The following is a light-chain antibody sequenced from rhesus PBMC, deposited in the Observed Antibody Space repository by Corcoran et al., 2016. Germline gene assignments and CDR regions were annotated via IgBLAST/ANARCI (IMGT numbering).Light chain of an antibody. J-gene: IGKJ4*01. CDR2: KAS. CDR1: ENVNNY. CDR3: QHNYGTPLT. Sequence: DIQMTQSPSSLSASVGDRVTITCRASENVNNYLNWYQQKPGKAPKPLSYKASTLQSGVPTRFSGSGSGKDYTFTISSLQSEDVATYYCQHNYGTPLTFGGGTKVEIK. V-gene: IGKV1-74*01.